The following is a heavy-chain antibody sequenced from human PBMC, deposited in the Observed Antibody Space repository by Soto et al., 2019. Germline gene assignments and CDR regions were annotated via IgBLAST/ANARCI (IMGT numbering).Heavy chain of an antibody. CDR3: ARKLRGYYFEY. D-gene: IGHD3-22*01. J-gene: IGHJ4*02. CDR1: GCSIISHY. V-gene: IGHV4-59*11. Sequence: DTRSLTCTCSGCSIISHYWIVIRQPPGKGLEWIWYIYYSGISNYNPSLKSRVTISLDSSTNQFSLNLSSVTAADTAVYYCARKLRGYYFEYCGKGNMVNVSS. CDR2: IYYSGIS.